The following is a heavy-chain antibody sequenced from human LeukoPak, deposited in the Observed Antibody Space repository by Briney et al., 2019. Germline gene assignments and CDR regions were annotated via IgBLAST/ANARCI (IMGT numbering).Heavy chain of an antibody. J-gene: IGHJ6*02. CDR1: GYRFTSYA. D-gene: IGHD6-13*01. Sequence: ASTKVSCKASGYRFTSYAINWVRQAPGQGLEWMGWISAYNGNTDNAQKFQGRVTVTTDTSTSTAYMELRSLTSDDTAVYYCARDPLRSTWSTYYNALDVWGQGTTVTVSS. CDR2: ISAYNGNT. CDR3: ARDPLRSTWSTYYNALDV. V-gene: IGHV1-18*01.